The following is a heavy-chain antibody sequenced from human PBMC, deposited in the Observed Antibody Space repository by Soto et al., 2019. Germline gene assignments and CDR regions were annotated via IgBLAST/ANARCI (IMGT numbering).Heavy chain of an antibody. V-gene: IGHV3-15*07. J-gene: IGHJ4*02. D-gene: IGHD5-12*01. Sequence: EVQLVESGGGLVKPGGSLRLSCAASGFSFTSAWMNWVRQIPGKGLEWVGRIKTNIDGGATDYSAPVKGRFTISRDDSKETVYLQMNSLKTEDNAVYYCTTGRGGSAYVPGAYWGQGALVTVSS. CDR1: GFSFTSAW. CDR3: TTGRGGSAYVPGAY. CDR2: IKTNIDGGAT.